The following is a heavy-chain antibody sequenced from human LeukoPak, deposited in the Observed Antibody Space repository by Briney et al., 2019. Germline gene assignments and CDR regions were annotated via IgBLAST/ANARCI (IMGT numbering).Heavy chain of an antibody. J-gene: IGHJ4*02. D-gene: IGHD5-18*01. Sequence: GASVKVSCKASGYTFTSYGMSWVRQAPGQGPEWMGWINPNSGGTNYAQKFQGRVTMTRDTSISTAYMELSRLRSDDTAVYYCARRGYSYGDIDYWGQGTLVTVSS. V-gene: IGHV1-2*02. CDR1: GYTFTSYG. CDR3: ARRGYSYGDIDY. CDR2: INPNSGGT.